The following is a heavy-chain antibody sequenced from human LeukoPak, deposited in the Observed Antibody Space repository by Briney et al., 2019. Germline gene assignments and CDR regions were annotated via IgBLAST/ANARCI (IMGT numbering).Heavy chain of an antibody. V-gene: IGHV3-33*01. CDR2: IWPDGSYI. CDR3: ARAVGPFDY. CDR1: GFTFSTYG. J-gene: IGHJ4*02. D-gene: IGHD3-16*01. Sequence: GRSLRLSCAASGFTFSTYGIHWVRQAPGRGLEWVAAIWPDGSYIYYADSVKGRFTISRDNSKNTVYLQMNTLRDEDTAVYYCARAVGPFDYWGQGTLVTVSS.